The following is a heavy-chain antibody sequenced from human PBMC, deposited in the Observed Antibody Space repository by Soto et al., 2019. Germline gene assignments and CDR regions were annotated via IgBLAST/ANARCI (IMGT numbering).Heavy chain of an antibody. Sequence: GASLRLSCAASGFTFSGYSMNWVRQAPGKGLEWVSYISSSSSTIYYADSVKGRFTISRDNAKNSLYLQMNSLRDEDTAVYYCASPRRXYYDSSGYYYRRHGMDVWGQGTTVTVSS. J-gene: IGHJ6*01. V-gene: IGHV3-48*02. CDR2: ISSSSSTI. CDR3: ASPRRXYYDSSGYYYRRHGMDV. CDR1: GFTFSGYS. D-gene: IGHD3-22*01.